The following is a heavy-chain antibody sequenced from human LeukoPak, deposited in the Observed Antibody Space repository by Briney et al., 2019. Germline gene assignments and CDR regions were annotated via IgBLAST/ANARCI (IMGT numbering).Heavy chain of an antibody. V-gene: IGHV3-23*01. CDR2: ISGSGGST. D-gene: IGHD2-21*01. CDR1: GFTFSSYA. Sequence: GGSLRLSCAASGFTFSSYAMSWVRQAPGKGLEWVSAISGSGGSTYYADSVKGRFTISRDNSKNTLYLQMNSLRAEDTAVYYCAKDGPFPSYYYYGMDVWGQGTTVTVPS. CDR3: AKDGPFPSYYYYGMDV. J-gene: IGHJ6*02.